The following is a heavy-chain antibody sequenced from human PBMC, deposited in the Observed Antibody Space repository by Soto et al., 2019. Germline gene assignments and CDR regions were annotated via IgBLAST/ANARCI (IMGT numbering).Heavy chain of an antibody. Sequence: VQLVESGGGVVQPGRSLRLSCAASGFTFSDYAMHWVRQDPGKGLEWVAVVSHDGRNTHYADSVKGRFTISRDSSKNTVSLEMSSLSAEDTAVYYCANGGRQWLVTSDFNYWGQGALVTVSS. J-gene: IGHJ4*02. CDR2: VSHDGRNT. CDR3: ANGGRQWLVTSDFNY. V-gene: IGHV3-30*18. D-gene: IGHD6-19*01. CDR1: GFTFSDYA.